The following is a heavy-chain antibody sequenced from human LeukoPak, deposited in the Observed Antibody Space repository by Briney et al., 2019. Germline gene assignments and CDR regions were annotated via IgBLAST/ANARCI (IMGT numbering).Heavy chain of an antibody. CDR1: GYTFTSYD. J-gene: IGHJ6*03. Sequence: ASVKVSCKASGYTFTSYDINWVRQATGQGLEWMGWMNPNSGNTGYAQKFQGRVTMTRNTSISTAYMELSSLRSEDTAVYYCARSSTVPYYYYYYYMDVWGKGNTVTVSS. D-gene: IGHD2-8*02. CDR3: ARSSTVPYYYYYYYMDV. CDR2: MNPNSGNT. V-gene: IGHV1-8*01.